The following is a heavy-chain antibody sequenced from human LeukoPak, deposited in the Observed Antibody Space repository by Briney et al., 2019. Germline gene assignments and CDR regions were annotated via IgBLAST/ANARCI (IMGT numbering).Heavy chain of an antibody. CDR3: AVFPGIVGATPLRNDAFDI. J-gene: IGHJ3*02. CDR2: INPNSGGT. Sequence: ASVKVFCKASGYTFTDYYMHWVRQAPGQGLEWMGWINPNSGGTNYTQNFQGRVTMTRDTSISTAYMALSRLRSDDTAVYYCAVFPGIVGATPLRNDAFDIWGQGTMVTVSS. CDR1: GYTFTDYY. V-gene: IGHV1-2*02. D-gene: IGHD1-26*01.